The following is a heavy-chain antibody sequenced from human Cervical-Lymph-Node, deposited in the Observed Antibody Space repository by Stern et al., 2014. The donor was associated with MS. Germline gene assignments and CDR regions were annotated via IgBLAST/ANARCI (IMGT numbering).Heavy chain of an antibody. V-gene: IGHV7-4-1*02. Sequence: QVQLVQSGSELKKPGASVKVSCKASGYTFSHYALNWVRQDPGQGLEWMGWILTDTGNPTYAQGFTGRFVFALDSSVSTAYLQISSLKAEDTAVYYCARESGESSTHDAFDIWVQWTMVTVSS. CDR3: ARESGESSTHDAFDI. J-gene: IGHJ3*02. CDR1: GYTFSHYA. CDR2: ILTDTGNP.